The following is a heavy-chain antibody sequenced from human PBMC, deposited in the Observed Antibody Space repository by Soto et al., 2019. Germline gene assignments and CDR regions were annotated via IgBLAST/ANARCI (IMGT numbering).Heavy chain of an antibody. D-gene: IGHD6-6*01. CDR2: ISGSGGST. CDR1: GFTFSSYA. Sequence: PGGSLRLSCAASGFTFSSYAMSWVRQAPGKGLEWVSAISGSGGSTYYADSVKGRFTISRDNSKNTLYLQMNSLRAEDTAVYYCARDPNIAPRRWYYYYGMDVWGQGTTVTVYS. V-gene: IGHV3-23*01. CDR3: ARDPNIAPRRWYYYYGMDV. J-gene: IGHJ6*02.